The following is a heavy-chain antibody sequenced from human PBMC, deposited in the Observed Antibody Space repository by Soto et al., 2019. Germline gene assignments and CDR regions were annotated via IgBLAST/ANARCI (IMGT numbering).Heavy chain of an antibody. V-gene: IGHV4-31*03. CDR3: ARDVAVDYYFDY. D-gene: IGHD2-21*01. CDR1: GGSISSGGYY. CDR2: IYYSGST. J-gene: IGHJ4*02. Sequence: SETLSLTYTVSGGSISSGGYYWSWIRQHPGKGLEWIGYIYYSGSTYYNPSLKSRVTISVDTSKNQFSLKLSSVTAADTAVYYCARDVAVDYYFDYWGQGTRVTVSP.